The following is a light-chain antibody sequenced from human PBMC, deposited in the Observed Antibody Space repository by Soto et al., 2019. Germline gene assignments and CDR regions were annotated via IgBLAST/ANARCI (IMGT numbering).Light chain of an antibody. CDR3: SSYTSSSTDVV. Sequence: QSVLTQPASVSGSPGQSITISCTGTSSDVGGYNYVSWYQQHPGKAPKLMIYEVSNRASGVSNRFSGSKSGNTASLTISGLQAEDEADYYCSSYTSSSTDVVFGGGTKVTVL. V-gene: IGLV2-14*01. J-gene: IGLJ2*01. CDR2: EVS. CDR1: SSDVGGYNY.